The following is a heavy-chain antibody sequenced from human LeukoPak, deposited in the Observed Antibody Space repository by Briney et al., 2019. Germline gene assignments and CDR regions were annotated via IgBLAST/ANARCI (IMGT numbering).Heavy chain of an antibody. CDR2: INPISGGI. J-gene: IGHJ6*02. D-gene: IGHD1-26*01. CDR1: GYTFTDYY. Sequence: ASVKVSCKASGYTFTDYYLHWVRQAPGQGLEWMGWINPISGGINYAQKFQGSVTMTRDASITTVYMELSSLRSDDTAVYYCASLGATTIHYYGMDVWGQGTTVTVSS. CDR3: ASLGATTIHYYGMDV. V-gene: IGHV1-2*02.